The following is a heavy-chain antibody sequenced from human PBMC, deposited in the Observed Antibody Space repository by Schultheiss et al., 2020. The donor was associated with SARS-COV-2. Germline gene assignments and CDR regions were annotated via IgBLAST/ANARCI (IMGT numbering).Heavy chain of an antibody. CDR1: GFIFSNYW. Sequence: GGSLRLSCAASGFIFSNYWMSWVRQAPGKGLEWVANIKQDGSDKYYVDSVKGRVAISRDNAKNSLYLLMNSLRAEDTAMYYCARVGAHGDCFDYWGQGTLVTVSS. V-gene: IGHV3-7*05. CDR3: ARVGAHGDCFDY. D-gene: IGHD4-17*01. CDR2: IKQDGSDK. J-gene: IGHJ4*02.